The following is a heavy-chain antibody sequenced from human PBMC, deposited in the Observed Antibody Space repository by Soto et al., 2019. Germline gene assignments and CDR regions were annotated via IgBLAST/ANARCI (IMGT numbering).Heavy chain of an antibody. CDR3: ASSASNSGYDYNYYYYYGMDV. J-gene: IGHJ6*02. V-gene: IGHV3-53*01. D-gene: IGHD5-12*01. CDR1: GFTVSSNY. CDR2: IYSGGST. Sequence: EVQLLESGGGLVQPGGSLRLSCAASGFTVSSNYMSWVRQAPGKGLEWVSVIYSGGSTYYADSVKGRFTISRDNSKNTLYLQMNSLRAEDTAVYYCASSASNSGYDYNYYYYYGMDVWGQGTTVTVSS.